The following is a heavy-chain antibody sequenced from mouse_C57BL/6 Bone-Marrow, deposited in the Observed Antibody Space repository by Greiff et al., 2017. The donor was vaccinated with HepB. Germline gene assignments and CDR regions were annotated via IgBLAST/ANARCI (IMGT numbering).Heavy chain of an antibody. CDR2: INPGSGYT. J-gene: IGHJ3*01. CDR1: GYTFTTYW. Sequence: QVQPQQSGAELAKPGASVRLSCKASGYTFTTYWMHWVKQRPGQGLDWIGYINPGSGYTKYNQKFKDKATLTADKSSSTAYMQLSSLTYEDSAVYFCARDYGSYGFSYWGQGTLVTVSA. V-gene: IGHV1-7*01. D-gene: IGHD1-1*01. CDR3: ARDYGSYGFSY.